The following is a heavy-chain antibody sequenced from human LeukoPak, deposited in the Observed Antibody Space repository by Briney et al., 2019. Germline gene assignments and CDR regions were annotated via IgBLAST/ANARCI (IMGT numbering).Heavy chain of an antibody. CDR1: GRSISSYY. Sequence: SETLSLTCTVSGRSISSYYWRCIRQPPREGREWIGYIYYSGSTNYNPSLKSRVTISVDTSKNQFSLKLSSVTAADTAVYYCARTPIWGIDHYFDYWGQGTLVTVSS. V-gene: IGHV4-59*01. J-gene: IGHJ4*02. D-gene: IGHD6-13*01. CDR3: ARTPIWGIDHYFDY. CDR2: IYYSGST.